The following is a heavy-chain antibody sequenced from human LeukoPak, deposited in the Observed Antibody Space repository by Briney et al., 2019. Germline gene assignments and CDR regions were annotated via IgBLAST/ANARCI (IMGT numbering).Heavy chain of an antibody. D-gene: IGHD3-3*01. J-gene: IGHJ4*02. CDR3: AKVGLGAIFGVVIYLFDY. CDR2: ISGSGGST. CDR1: GFTFSSYA. V-gene: IGHV3-23*01. Sequence: GGSLRLSCAASGFTFSSYAMSWVRQAPGKGLEWVSAISGSGGSTYYADSVKGRFTISRDNSKNTLYLQMNSLRAEDTAVYYCAKVGLGAIFGVVIYLFDYWGQGTLVTVSS.